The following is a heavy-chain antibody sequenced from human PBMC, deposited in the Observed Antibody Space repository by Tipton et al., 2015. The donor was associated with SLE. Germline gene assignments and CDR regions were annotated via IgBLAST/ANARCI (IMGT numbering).Heavy chain of an antibody. CDR3: AREGYGDHDHAFDV. D-gene: IGHD4-17*01. CDR1: GGSISSSTYY. CDR2: IYYSGST. Sequence: TLSLTCTVSGGSISSSTYYWGWIRQPPGKGLEWIGNIYYSGSTYYNPSLKSRVSMSVDTSKNQFSLKLNSVTATDTAVYYCAREGYGDHDHAFDVWGQGTMVTVSS. J-gene: IGHJ3*01. V-gene: IGHV4-39*07.